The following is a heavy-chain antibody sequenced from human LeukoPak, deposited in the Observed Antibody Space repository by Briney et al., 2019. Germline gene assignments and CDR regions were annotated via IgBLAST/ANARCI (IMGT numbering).Heavy chain of an antibody. V-gene: IGHV3-21*01. CDR3: AREDVIGGFDY. D-gene: IGHD3-16*02. J-gene: IGHJ4*02. Sequence: GGSLRLSCAASGFTFSSYSMNWVRQAPWKGLEWVSSISSSSSYIYYADSVKGRFTISRDNAKNSLYLQMNSLRAEDTAVYYCAREDVIGGFDYWGQGTLVTVSS. CDR1: GFTFSSYS. CDR2: ISSSSSYI.